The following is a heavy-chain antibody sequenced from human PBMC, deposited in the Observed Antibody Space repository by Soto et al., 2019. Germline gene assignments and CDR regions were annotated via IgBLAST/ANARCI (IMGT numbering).Heavy chain of an antibody. CDR3: AWTYYYDSSGRRPPGPFDY. CDR2: INPSGGST. J-gene: IGHJ4*02. V-gene: IGHV1-46*01. Sequence: ASVKVSCKASGYTFTSYYMHWVRQAPGQGLEWMGIINPSGGSTSYAQKFQGRVTMTRDTSTSTVYMELSSLRSEDTAVYYCAWTYYYDSSGRRPPGPFDYWGQGTLVTVSS. CDR1: GYTFTSYY. D-gene: IGHD3-22*01.